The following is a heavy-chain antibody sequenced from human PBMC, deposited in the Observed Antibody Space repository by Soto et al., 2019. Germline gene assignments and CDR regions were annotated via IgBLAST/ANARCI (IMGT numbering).Heavy chain of an antibody. CDR2: IYYSGST. Sequence: SETLSLTCTVSGGSISSYYWSWIRHPPGKGLEWIGYIYYSGSTNYNPSLKSRVTISVDTSKNQFSLKLSSVTAADTAVYYCAGGSFWNDYWGQGTLVTVSS. CDR3: AGGSFWNDY. J-gene: IGHJ4*02. V-gene: IGHV4-59*01. CDR1: GGSISSYY. D-gene: IGHD3-3*01.